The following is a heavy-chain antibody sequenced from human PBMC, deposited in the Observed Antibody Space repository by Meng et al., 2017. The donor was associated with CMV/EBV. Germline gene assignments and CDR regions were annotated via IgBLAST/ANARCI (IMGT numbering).Heavy chain of an antibody. J-gene: IGHJ4*02. V-gene: IGHV3-11*01. CDR3: ARDFLFEYYDFWSGSNPFDS. CDR2: ISSRGSTI. D-gene: IGHD3-3*01. CDR1: GFTFSDYY. Sequence: GGSLRLSCAASGFTFSDYYMSWIRQAPGKGLEWVSYISSRGSTIYYADSVKGRFTISRDNAKNSLYLQMNSLRAEDTAVYYCARDFLFEYYDFWSGSNPFDSWGQGTLVTVSS.